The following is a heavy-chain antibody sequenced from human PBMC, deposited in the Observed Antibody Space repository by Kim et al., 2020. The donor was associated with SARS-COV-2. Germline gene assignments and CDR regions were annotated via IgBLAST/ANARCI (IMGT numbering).Heavy chain of an antibody. CDR3: ARVRRYFDY. J-gene: IGHJ4*02. CDR2: GGT. V-gene: IGHV4-59*01. D-gene: IGHD1-1*01. Sequence: GGTHYNPLLKSRVTISGETAKNLFSPKLGFWTAADTAVYYCARVRRYFDYWGQGTLVTVSS.